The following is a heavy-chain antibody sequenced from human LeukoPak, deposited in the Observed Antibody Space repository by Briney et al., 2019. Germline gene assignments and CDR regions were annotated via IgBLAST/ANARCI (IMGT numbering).Heavy chain of an antibody. CDR2: IYYSGST. D-gene: IGHD5-24*01. Sequence: SETLSLTCTVSGASISSYYWSWIRQHPGKGLEWIGYIYYSGSTYYNPSLKSRVTISVDTSKNQFSLKLSSVTAADTAVYYCAREGGPYRPLDYSGQGTLVTVSS. CDR3: AREGGPYRPLDY. V-gene: IGHV4-59*06. J-gene: IGHJ4*02. CDR1: GASISSYY.